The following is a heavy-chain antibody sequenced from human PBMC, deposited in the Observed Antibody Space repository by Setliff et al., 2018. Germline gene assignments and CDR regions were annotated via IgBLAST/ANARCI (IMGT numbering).Heavy chain of an antibody. J-gene: IGHJ4*02. CDR2: IYYNGNT. CDR1: GDSISSSTYH. V-gene: IGHV4-39*07. CDR3: ARVRVVQGYYEFDY. Sequence: KPSETLSLTCTVSGDSISSSTYHWGWIRQSPGRGLEWIGNIYYNGNTNKNPSLKSRATISVDTSRDQFSLRLSSVTAADTAMYYCARVRVVQGYYEFDYWGQGTLVTVSS. D-gene: IGHD3-16*01.